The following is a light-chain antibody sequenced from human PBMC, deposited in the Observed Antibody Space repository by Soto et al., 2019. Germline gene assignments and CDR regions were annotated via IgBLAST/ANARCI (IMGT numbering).Light chain of an antibody. CDR1: QSVGTY. J-gene: IGKJ4*01. Sequence: EIVMTQSPATLSVSPGERATLSCRASQSVGTYLAWYQQKPGQPPRRLIFGASTRATGIPFRYSGSGSGSEFSLTISSLQSEDFAVYSGQQYSVWRLATFGGGTKVEIK. V-gene: IGKV3-15*01. CDR3: QQYSVWRLAT. CDR2: GAS.